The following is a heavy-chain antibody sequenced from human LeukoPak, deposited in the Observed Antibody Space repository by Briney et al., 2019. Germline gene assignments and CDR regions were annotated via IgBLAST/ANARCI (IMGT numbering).Heavy chain of an antibody. V-gene: IGHV4-4*07. Sequence: SETLSLTCTVSGGSISSYYWSWIRQPAGKGLEWIGRIYTSGSTNYNPSVKSRVTMSVDTSKNQFSLKLSSVTAADTAVYYCARNYGSGTRGVGNWFDPWGQGTLVTVSS. D-gene: IGHD3-10*01. CDR3: ARNYGSGTRGVGNWFDP. J-gene: IGHJ5*02. CDR1: GGSISSYY. CDR2: IYTSGST.